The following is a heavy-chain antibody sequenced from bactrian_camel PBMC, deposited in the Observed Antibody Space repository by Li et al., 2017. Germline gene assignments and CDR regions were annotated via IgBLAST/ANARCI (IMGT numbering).Heavy chain of an antibody. J-gene: IGHJ6*01. D-gene: IGHD4*01. Sequence: HVQLVESGGGSVQAGESLRLSCNASTSSFTGSGYCMGWFHQPEDIRAGVAVIGSDSTTTYADSVKGRFTISIDNAKNTLYLQMNSLKPEDSAMYYCGGGRYPTCYYSDFAVPENFGYWGQGTQVTVS. CDR2: IGSDSTT. V-gene: IGHV3S55*01. CDR1: TSSFTGSGYC. CDR3: GGGRYPTCYYSDFAVPENFGY.